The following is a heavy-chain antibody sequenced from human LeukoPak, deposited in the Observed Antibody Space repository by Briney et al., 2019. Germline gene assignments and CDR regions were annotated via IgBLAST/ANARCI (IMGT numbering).Heavy chain of an antibody. V-gene: IGHV1-18*01. D-gene: IGHD3-22*01. J-gene: IGHJ4*02. CDR3: ARDPVDYDSSGYYPRGDY. CDR1: GYTFTSYG. Sequence: ASVKVSCKASGYTFTSYGISWVRQAPGQGLEWMGWISAYNGNTNYAQKLQGRVTMTTDTSTSTAYMELRSLRSDDTVVYYCARDPVDYDSSGYYPRGDYWGQGTLVTVSS. CDR2: ISAYNGNT.